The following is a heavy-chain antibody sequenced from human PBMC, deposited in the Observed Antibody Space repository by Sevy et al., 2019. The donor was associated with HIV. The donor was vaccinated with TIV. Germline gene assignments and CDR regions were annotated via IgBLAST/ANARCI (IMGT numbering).Heavy chain of an antibody. CDR1: GFIFSSYA. CDR2: ISGSGGST. Sequence: GGSLRLSCAASGFIFSSYAMSWVRQAPGKGLEWVSAISGSGGSTYYADSVKGRFTISRDNSKNTLYLQMNSLRAEDRAVYYCAKDRGAWGDRYCSSTSCWGFDYWGQGTLVTVSS. J-gene: IGHJ4*02. CDR3: AKDRGAWGDRYCSSTSCWGFDY. D-gene: IGHD2-2*01. V-gene: IGHV3-23*01.